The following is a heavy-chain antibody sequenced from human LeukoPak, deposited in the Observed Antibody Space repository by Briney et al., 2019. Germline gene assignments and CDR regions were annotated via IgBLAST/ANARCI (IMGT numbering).Heavy chain of an antibody. CDR2: INHSGST. D-gene: IGHD1-26*01. J-gene: IGHJ4*02. V-gene: IGHV4-34*01. Sequence: SETLSLTCAVYGGSFSGYYWSWIRQPPGKGLEWIGEINHSGSTNYNPSLKSRVTISVDTSKNQFPLKLSSVTAADTAVYYCARGRRVGATTRYYFDYWGQGTLVTVSS. CDR1: GGSFSGYY. CDR3: ARGRRVGATTRYYFDY.